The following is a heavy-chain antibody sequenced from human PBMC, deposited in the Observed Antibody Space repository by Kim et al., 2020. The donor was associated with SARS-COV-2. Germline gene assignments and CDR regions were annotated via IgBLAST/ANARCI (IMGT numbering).Heavy chain of an antibody. D-gene: IGHD6-19*01. V-gene: IGHV4-34*01. CDR3: ARGREQWLPRYGMDV. J-gene: IGHJ6*02. Sequence: SETLSLTCAVYGGSFSGYYWSWIRQPPGKGLEWIGEINHSGSTNYNPSLKSRVTISVDTSKNQFSLKLSSVTAADTAVYYCARGREQWLPRYGMDVWGQG. CDR2: INHSGST. CDR1: GGSFSGYY.